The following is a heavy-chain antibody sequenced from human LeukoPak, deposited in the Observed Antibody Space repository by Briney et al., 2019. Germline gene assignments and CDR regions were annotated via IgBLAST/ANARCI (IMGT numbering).Heavy chain of an antibody. J-gene: IGHJ4*02. CDR3: ARDMYDSSGYYYPFEY. CDR2: IYSGGST. CDR1: GFTVSNNY. V-gene: IGHV3-66*01. Sequence: SGGSLRLSCAASGFTVSNNYMSWARQAPGKGLEWVSVIYSGGSTYYADSVKGRFTLSRDNSKNTLYLQMNSLRAEDTAVYYCARDMYDSSGYYYPFEYWGQGTLVTVSS. D-gene: IGHD3-22*01.